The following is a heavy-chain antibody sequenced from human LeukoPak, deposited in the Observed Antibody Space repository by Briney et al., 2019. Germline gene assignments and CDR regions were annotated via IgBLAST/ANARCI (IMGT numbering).Heavy chain of an antibody. CDR3: ASGYYYDSSGYLHYFDY. CDR2: IIPIFGTA. V-gene: IGHV1-69*05. D-gene: IGHD3-22*01. CDR1: GGTFSSYA. J-gene: IGHJ4*02. Sequence: ASVKVSCEASGGTFSSYAISWVRQAPGQGLEWMGGIIPIFGTANYAQKFQGRVTITTDESTSTAYMELSSLRSEDTAVYYCASGYYYDSSGYLHYFDYWGQGTLVTVSS.